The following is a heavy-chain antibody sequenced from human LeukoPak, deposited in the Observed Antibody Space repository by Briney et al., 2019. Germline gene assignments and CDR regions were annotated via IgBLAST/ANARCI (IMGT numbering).Heavy chain of an antibody. D-gene: IGHD5-18*01. J-gene: IGHJ6*02. CDR2: IYYSGST. CDR3: ARHKQRGYSYGYNYGMDV. Sequence: SETLSLTCTVSGGSISSYYWSWIRQPPRKGLEWIGYIYYSGSTNYNPSLKSRVTISVDTSKNQFSLKLSSVTAADTAVYYCARHKQRGYSYGYNYGMDVWGQGTTVTVSS. V-gene: IGHV4-59*08. CDR1: GGSISSYY.